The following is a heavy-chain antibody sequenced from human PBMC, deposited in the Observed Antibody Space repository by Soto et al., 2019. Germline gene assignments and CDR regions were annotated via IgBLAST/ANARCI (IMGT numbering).Heavy chain of an antibody. CDR1: GYTFTDYD. CDR3: ARGRFYSETSTWFAF. D-gene: IGHD2-2*01. J-gene: IGHJ5*01. CDR2: VSPNSGNT. V-gene: IGHV1-8*01. Sequence: VSCKASGYTFTDYDINWVRQAPGQGLEWMGWVSPNSGNTVYAQKFQDRVTMTRDTSISTAYMELSNLRFEETAMYYCARGRFYSETSTWFAFWGQGTPVTVSS.